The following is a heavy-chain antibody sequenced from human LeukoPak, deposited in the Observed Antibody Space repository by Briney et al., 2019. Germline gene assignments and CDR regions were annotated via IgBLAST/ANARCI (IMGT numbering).Heavy chain of an antibody. CDR1: GFTFSNYS. J-gene: IGHJ4*02. CDR2: ISGGSSTT. Sequence: GGSLRLSCATSGFTFSNYSMNWVRQAPGKGLEWVSYISGGSSTTNYADSVKGRFTISRDNSKNTLYLQMNSLRAEDTAVYYCARGDGDSPFDYWGQGTLVTVSS. V-gene: IGHV3-48*01. D-gene: IGHD4-17*01. CDR3: ARGDGDSPFDY.